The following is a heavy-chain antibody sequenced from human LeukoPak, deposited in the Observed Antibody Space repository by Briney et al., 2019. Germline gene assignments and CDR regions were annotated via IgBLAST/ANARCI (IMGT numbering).Heavy chain of an antibody. V-gene: IGHV3-64*04. Sequence: GGSLRLSCSASGFTFSNYAMHWVRQAPGKGLEYVSAISSNGGSTYYADSVKGRFTISRDNSKNSLYLQMHSLRAEDSAVYHCARDGYYGSGSYDFWGQGTLVTVSS. J-gene: IGHJ4*02. CDR1: GFTFSNYA. CDR3: ARDGYYGSGSYDF. CDR2: ISSNGGST. D-gene: IGHD3-10*01.